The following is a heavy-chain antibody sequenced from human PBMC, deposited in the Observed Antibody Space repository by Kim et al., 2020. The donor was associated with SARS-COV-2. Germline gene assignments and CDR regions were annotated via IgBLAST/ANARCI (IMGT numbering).Heavy chain of an antibody. V-gene: IGHV4-59*08. CDR2: T. D-gene: IGHD2-15*01. CDR3: ARHYSIDPFDI. Sequence: TKYNPSLESRVTISVDTSKSQFSLKLTSVTAADTAVYHCARHYSIDPFDIWGQGTMVTVSS. J-gene: IGHJ3*02.